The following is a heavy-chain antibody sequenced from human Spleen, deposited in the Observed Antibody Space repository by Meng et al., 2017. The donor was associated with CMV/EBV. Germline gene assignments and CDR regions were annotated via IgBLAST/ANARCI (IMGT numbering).Heavy chain of an antibody. J-gene: IGHJ3*02. CDR1: SNYA. Sequence: SNYALQWVRQARGKGLEWVAVISYDGNEKYYADSLKGRFTISRDNSKSTLYLQMNSLRLEDTAVYYCASSWHYCSSSNCYDRAFDIWGQGTMVTVSS. CDR2: ISYDGNEK. CDR3: ASSWHYCSSSNCYDRAFDI. D-gene: IGHD2-2*01. V-gene: IGHV3-30-3*01.